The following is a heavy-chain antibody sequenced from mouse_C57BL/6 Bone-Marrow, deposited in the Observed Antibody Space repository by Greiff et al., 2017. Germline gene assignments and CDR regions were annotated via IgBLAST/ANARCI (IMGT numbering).Heavy chain of an antibody. CDR3: ARRGLRHYYAMDY. J-gene: IGHJ4*01. V-gene: IGHV5-17*01. Sequence: DVLLVESGGGLVKPGGSLKLSCAASGFTFSDYGMHWARQAPEKGREWVAYISSGSSTIYYADTVKGRFTIARDNAKNTLFLQMTSLRSEDTAMDYCARRGLRHYYAMDYWGQGTSVAVSS. CDR2: ISSGSSTI. D-gene: IGHD2-4*01. CDR1: GFTFSDYG.